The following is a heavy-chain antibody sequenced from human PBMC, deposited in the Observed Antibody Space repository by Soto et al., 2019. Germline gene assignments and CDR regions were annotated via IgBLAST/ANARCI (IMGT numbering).Heavy chain of an antibody. J-gene: IGHJ4*02. CDR2: INHSGST. CDR1: GGSFSGYY. CDR3: ATAEIDDFWSGYSPLDY. D-gene: IGHD3-3*01. Sequence: SETLSLTCAVYGGSFSGYYWSWIRQPPGKGLEWIGEINHSGSTNYNPSLKSRVTISADTSKNQFSLKLSSVTAADTAVYYCATAEIDDFWSGYSPLDYWGQVHLVTVSA. V-gene: IGHV4-34*01.